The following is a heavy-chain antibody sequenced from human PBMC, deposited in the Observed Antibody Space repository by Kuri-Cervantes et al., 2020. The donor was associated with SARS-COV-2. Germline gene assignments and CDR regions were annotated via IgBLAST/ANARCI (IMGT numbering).Heavy chain of an antibody. D-gene: IGHD3-16*01. V-gene: IGHV4-61*01. J-gene: IGHJ4*02. CDR2: IYHTGST. CDR1: GGSISSESYY. Sequence: GSLRLSCTVSGGSISSESYYWSWIRQPPGRGLEWVGHIYHTGSTNYNPSLKSRLTISVDTSKSQFSLKLSSVTAADTAAYYCARSVIIFGGVIFDQWGQGTPVTVSS. CDR3: ARSVIIFGGVIFDQ.